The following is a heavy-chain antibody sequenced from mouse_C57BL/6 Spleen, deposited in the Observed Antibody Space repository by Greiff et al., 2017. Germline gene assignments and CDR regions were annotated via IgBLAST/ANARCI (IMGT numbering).Heavy chain of an antibody. D-gene: IGHD2-12*01. CDR2: ISSGGDYI. V-gene: IGHV5-9-1*02. Sequence: EVKLMESGEGLVKPGGSLKLSCAASGFTFSSYAMSWVRQTPEKRLEWVAYISSGGDYIYYADTVKGRFTISRDNARNTLYLQMSSLKSEDTAMYYCTRDYYSGAMDYWGQGTSVTVSS. CDR1: GFTFSSYA. CDR3: TRDYYSGAMDY. J-gene: IGHJ4*01.